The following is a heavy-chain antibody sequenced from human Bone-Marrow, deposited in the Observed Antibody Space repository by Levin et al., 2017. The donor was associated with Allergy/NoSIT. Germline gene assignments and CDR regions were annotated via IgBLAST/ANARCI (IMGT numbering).Heavy chain of an antibody. CDR2: IYYSGKT. J-gene: IGHJ5*02. CDR1: DGSISINTFF. Sequence: PSETLSLTCAVSDGSISINTFFWGWIRQPPGKGLEWIGSIYYSGKTYYNPSLKSRVDISIDTSKSQFSLKLASLTAADTAIYYCGRNDQYSGSAVGHWGQGILVSVS. D-gene: IGHD5-12*01. V-gene: IGHV4-39*01. CDR3: GRNDQYSGSAVGH.